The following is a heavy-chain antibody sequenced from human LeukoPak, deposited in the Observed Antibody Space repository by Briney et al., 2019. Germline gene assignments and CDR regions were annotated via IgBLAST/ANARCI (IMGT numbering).Heavy chain of an antibody. Sequence: GGSLRLSCVASGFTFEKYWMSWVRQAPGKGLEWVANIKLDGSEKNYVDSVKGRFTISRDNTKNSLYLQMNSLRVEDTAVFYCARDQYDTWSRRGNFDSWGQGTLDIVSS. CDR3: ARDQYDTWSRRGNFDS. V-gene: IGHV3-7*03. D-gene: IGHD3-3*01. CDR2: IKLDGSEK. CDR1: GFTFEKYW. J-gene: IGHJ4*02.